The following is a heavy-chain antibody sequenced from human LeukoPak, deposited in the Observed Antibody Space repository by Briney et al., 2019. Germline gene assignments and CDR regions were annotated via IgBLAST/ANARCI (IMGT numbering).Heavy chain of an antibody. CDR1: GYTFTSYD. Sequence: EASVKVSCKSSGYTFTSYDINWVRQATGQGLEWMGWMNPNSGNTDYAQKFQGRLTMTRNTSITTAYMELSSLRSEDTAVYHCARRYCSSTSCRFDPWGQGTLVTVSS. J-gene: IGHJ5*02. V-gene: IGHV1-8*01. D-gene: IGHD2-2*01. CDR3: ARRYCSSTSCRFDP. CDR2: MNPNSGNT.